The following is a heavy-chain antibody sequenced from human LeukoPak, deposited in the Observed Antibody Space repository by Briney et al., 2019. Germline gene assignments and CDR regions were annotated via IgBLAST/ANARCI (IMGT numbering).Heavy chain of an antibody. CDR1: GFTFSSYS. V-gene: IGHV3-48*01. J-gene: IGHJ4*02. CDR3: ARGISIAAAGPWNYFDY. D-gene: IGHD6-13*01. Sequence: PGVSLRLSCAASGFTFSSYSMNWVRQAPGKGLEWVSYISSSSSTIYYADSVKGRFTISRDNAKNSLYLQMNSLRAEDTAVYYCARGISIAAAGPWNYFDYWGQGTLVTVSS. CDR2: ISSSSSTI.